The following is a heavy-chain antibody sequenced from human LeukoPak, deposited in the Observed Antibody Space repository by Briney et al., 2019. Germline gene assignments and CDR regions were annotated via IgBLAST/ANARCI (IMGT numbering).Heavy chain of an antibody. CDR2: IIPIFGTA. CDR3: ARSTGYSSGWYWFDP. D-gene: IGHD6-19*01. CDR1: GGTFSSYA. J-gene: IGHJ5*02. V-gene: IGHV1-69*05. Sequence: SVKVSCKASGGTFSSYAISWVRQAPGQGLEWMGRIIPIFGTANYAQKFQGRVAITTDESTSTAYMELSSLRSEDTAVYYCARSTGYSSGWYWFDPWGQGTLVTVSS.